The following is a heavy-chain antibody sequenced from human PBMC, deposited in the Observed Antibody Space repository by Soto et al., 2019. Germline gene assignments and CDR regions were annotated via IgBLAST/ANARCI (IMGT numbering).Heavy chain of an antibody. V-gene: IGHV4-34*01. CDR2: INHSGVT. CDR3: ARGKIAAALVD. D-gene: IGHD6-13*01. J-gene: IGHJ4*02. Sequence: QVQLQQWGAGLLKPSETLSLTCAVYGGSLSGHYWNWIRQPPGKGLEWIGEINHSGVTQYSPSIKGRVTMSVGMSKNQFSLNLRSVPAADTAVSYCARGKIAAALVDWGQGNLVTVSS. CDR1: GGSLSGHY.